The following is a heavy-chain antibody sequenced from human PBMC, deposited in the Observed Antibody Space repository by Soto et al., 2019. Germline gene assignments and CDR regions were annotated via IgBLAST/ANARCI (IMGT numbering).Heavy chain of an antibody. CDR3: AHSSRDGYVQLAFFDY. J-gene: IGHJ4*02. V-gene: IGHV4-59*01. D-gene: IGHD5-12*01. CDR1: GGSISSYY. Sequence: PSETLSLTCSVSGGSISSYYWSWIRQPPGKGLEWIGYIYYSGSTNYTPSLKTRLTITKDTSKNQVVLAMTNMDPVDTATYYCAHSSRDGYVQLAFFDYWGQGALVTVSS. CDR2: IYYSGST.